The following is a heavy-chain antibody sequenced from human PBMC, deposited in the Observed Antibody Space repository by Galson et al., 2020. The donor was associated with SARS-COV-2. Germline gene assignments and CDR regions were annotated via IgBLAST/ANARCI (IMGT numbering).Heavy chain of an antibody. CDR2: IYYSVKT. CDR3: ARGVTTPWNKWFDP. Sequence: TLSLTCSVSGASIRSGNYYWSWIRQHPGKGLEWIGYIYYSVKTYYNPSLKSRVTISVDTSKNQFSLNLSSVTVADTAVYYCARGVTTPWNKWFDPWGQGTRVTVSA. V-gene: IGHV4-31*03. D-gene: IGHD4-17*01. CDR1: GASIRSGNYY. J-gene: IGHJ5*02.